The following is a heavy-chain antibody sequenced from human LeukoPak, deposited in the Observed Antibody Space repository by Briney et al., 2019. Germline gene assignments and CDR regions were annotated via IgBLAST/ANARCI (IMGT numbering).Heavy chain of an antibody. V-gene: IGHV1-3*01. Sequence: GASVKVSFKASGYTFTSYATHWVRQAPGQRLEWMGWINAGNGNTKYSQKFQGRVTITRDTSASTAYMELSSLRSEDTAVYYCARDRYYDFWSGYYIVYYYYGMDVWGQGTTVTVSS. CDR3: ARDRYYDFWSGYYIVYYYYGMDV. CDR1: GYTFTSYA. J-gene: IGHJ6*02. CDR2: INAGNGNT. D-gene: IGHD3-3*01.